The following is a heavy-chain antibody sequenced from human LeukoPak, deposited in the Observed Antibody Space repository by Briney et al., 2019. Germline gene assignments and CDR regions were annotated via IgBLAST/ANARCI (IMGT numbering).Heavy chain of an antibody. CDR2: IRYDGSNK. D-gene: IGHD6-13*01. J-gene: IGHJ4*02. CDR1: GFTFSSYG. V-gene: IGHV3-30*02. CDR3: ASPPIAAAGTYSSLGDY. Sequence: GGSLRLSCAASGFTFSSYGMHWVRQAPGKGLEWVAFIRYDGSNKYYADSVKGRFTISRDNSKNTLYLQMNSLRAEDTAVYYCASPPIAAAGTYSSLGDYWGQGTLVTVSS.